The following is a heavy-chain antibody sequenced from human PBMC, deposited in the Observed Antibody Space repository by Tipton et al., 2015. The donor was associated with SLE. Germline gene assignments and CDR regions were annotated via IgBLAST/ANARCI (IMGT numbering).Heavy chain of an antibody. J-gene: IGHJ4*02. V-gene: IGHV4-61*02. CDR2: IYTSGST. CDR3: ARDTVVGVVNS. D-gene: IGHD3-3*01. CDR1: GGSISSGSYY. Sequence: TLSLTCTVSGGSISSGSYYWSWIRQPAGKGLEWIGRIYTSGSTNYNPSLKSRVTISVDTSKNQFSLRLSSVTAADTAVYYCARDTVVGVVNSWGQGTLVTVSS.